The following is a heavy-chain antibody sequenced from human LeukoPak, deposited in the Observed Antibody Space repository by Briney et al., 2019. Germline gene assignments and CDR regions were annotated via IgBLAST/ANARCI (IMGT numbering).Heavy chain of an antibody. CDR1: GYTFTGYY. V-gene: IGHV1-2*02. CDR2: INPNSGGT. CDR3: AKDQGRGHTYGLYYFDY. Sequence: EASVKVSCKASGYTFTGYYMHWVRQAPGQGLEWMGWINPNSGGTNYAQKFQGRVTMTRDTSISTAYMELSRLRSDDTAMYYCAKDQGRGHTYGLYYFDYWGQGTLVTVSS. J-gene: IGHJ4*02. D-gene: IGHD5-18*01.